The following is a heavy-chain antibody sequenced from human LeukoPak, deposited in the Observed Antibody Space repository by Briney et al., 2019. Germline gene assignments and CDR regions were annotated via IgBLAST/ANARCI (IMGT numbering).Heavy chain of an antibody. CDR3: ARDPLVWLGATNRPFDY. D-gene: IGHD3-10*01. CDR2: INHSGNT. V-gene: IGHV4-34*01. Sequence: PSETLSLTCAVYGGSFSGYYWSWIRQPPVKGLEWIGEINHSGNTNYNPSLKSRVTISVDTSKNHLSLQMSSVTAADTAVYYCARDPLVWLGATNRPFDYWGQGVLVTVSS. J-gene: IGHJ4*02. CDR1: GGSFSGYY.